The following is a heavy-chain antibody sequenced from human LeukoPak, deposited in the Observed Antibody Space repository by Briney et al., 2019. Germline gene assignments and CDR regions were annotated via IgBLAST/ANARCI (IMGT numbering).Heavy chain of an antibody. D-gene: IGHD2-2*01. CDR2: IIPIFGTA. CDR3: ASLEGYCSSTSCLTPFDY. J-gene: IGHJ4*02. CDR1: GGTFSSYA. Sequence: ASVKVSCKASGGTFSSYAISWVRQAPGQGLEWMGGIIPIFGTANYAQKFQGRVTITADESTSTAYMELSSLRSEGTAVYYCASLEGYCSSTSCLTPFDYWGQGTLVTVSS. V-gene: IGHV1-69*13.